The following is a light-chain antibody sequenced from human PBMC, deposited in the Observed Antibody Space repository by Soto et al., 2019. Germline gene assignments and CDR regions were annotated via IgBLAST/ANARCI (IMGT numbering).Light chain of an antibody. CDR3: QKYNSAPRA. CDR1: QGXSNY. Sequence: DIQMTQSPXXXXASVGDRVXXXXXASQGXSNYLAWYQQKPGKVPKLLIYAASTLQSGVPSRFSGSGSGTDFTLTISSLQPEDVATYYCQKYNSAPRAFGQGTKVEIK. V-gene: IGKV1-27*01. CDR2: AAS. J-gene: IGKJ1*01.